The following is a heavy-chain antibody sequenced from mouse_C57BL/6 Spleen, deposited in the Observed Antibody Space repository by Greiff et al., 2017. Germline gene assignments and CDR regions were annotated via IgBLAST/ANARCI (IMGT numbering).Heavy chain of an antibody. J-gene: IGHJ2*01. Sequence: VQLLESGPELVKPGASVKISCKASGYAFSSSWMHWVKQRPGQGLEWIGRIYPGDGDTNYNGKFKGKATLTADKSSSTSYMQLSSLTSEVSAVYYCASELGRYDLDYWGQGTPLTVSS. V-gene: IGHV1-82*01. D-gene: IGHD4-1*01. CDR1: GYAFSSSW. CDR2: IYPGDGDT. CDR3: ASELGRYDLDY.